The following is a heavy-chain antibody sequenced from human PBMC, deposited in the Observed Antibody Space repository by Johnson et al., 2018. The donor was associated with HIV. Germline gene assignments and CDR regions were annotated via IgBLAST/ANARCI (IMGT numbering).Heavy chain of an antibody. CDR1: GFTFSSYA. J-gene: IGHJ3*02. D-gene: IGHD5-12*01. Sequence: QVQLVESGGGVVQPGRSLRLSCAASGFTFSSYAMHWVRQAPGKGLEWVAVISYDGSNKYYADSVKGRFIISRDNSKNTLYLQMNSLRAEDTAVYYCARDGVATEAHDAFDIWGQGTMVTVSS. CDR3: ARDGVATEAHDAFDI. CDR2: ISYDGSNK. V-gene: IGHV3-30-3*01.